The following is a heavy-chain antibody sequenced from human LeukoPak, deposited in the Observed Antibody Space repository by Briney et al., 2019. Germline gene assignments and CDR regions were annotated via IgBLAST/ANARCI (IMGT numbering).Heavy chain of an antibody. D-gene: IGHD6-13*01. J-gene: IGHJ6*02. Sequence: GGSLRLSCAASGFTFSDYYMSWIRQAPGKGLEWVSYISSSGSTIYYADSVKGRFTISRDNAKNSLYLQMNSLRAEDTAVYYCAKSGSSAYYYYGMDVWGQGTTVTVSS. CDR1: GFTFSDYY. CDR2: ISSSGSTI. CDR3: AKSGSSAYYYYGMDV. V-gene: IGHV3-11*01.